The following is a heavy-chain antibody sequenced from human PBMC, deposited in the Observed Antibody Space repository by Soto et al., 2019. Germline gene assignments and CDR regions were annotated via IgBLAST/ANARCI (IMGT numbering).Heavy chain of an antibody. V-gene: IGHV3-30*18. CDR3: AKDPEDFSPSFNLVY. CDR1: VFTFSIYG. CDR2: ISYDGSNK. Sequence: WGSLRVSCASSVFTFSIYGMHWVRQAPGKGLELVAVISYDGSNKYYADSVKGRFTISRDNSKNTLYLQMNSLRAEDTAVYYCAKDPEDFSPSFNLVYWGQGTMVTVSS. J-gene: IGHJ4*02.